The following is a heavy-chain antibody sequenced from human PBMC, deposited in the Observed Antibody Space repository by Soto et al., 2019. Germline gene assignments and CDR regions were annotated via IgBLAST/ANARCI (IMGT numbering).Heavy chain of an antibody. D-gene: IGHD2-2*01. J-gene: IGHJ4*02. Sequence: GGSLRLSCAASGFTFSSYWMSWVRQAPGKGLEWVANINRDGSEKNYLDSVKGRFTISRDNAKNSLFLQMNSLRAEDTAVYYCARALVVVVPTLLAYWGQGTRVTVSS. CDR3: ARALVVVVPTLLAY. V-gene: IGHV3-7*01. CDR1: GFTFSSYW. CDR2: INRDGSEK.